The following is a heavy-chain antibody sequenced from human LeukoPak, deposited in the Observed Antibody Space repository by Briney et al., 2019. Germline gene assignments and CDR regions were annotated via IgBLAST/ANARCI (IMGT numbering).Heavy chain of an antibody. Sequence: KASETLSLTCTVSGGSISSYCWSWIRQPPGKGLEWIGYIYYSGSTNYNPSLKSRVTISVDTSKNQFSLKLSSVTAADTAVYYCAREGYYYDSSGYYLALDYWGQGTLVTVSS. J-gene: IGHJ4*02. CDR1: GGSISSYC. D-gene: IGHD3-22*01. CDR2: IYYSGST. V-gene: IGHV4-59*01. CDR3: AREGYYYDSSGYYLALDY.